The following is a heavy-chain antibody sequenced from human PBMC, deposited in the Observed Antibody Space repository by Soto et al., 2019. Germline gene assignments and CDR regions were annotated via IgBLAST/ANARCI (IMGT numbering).Heavy chain of an antibody. D-gene: IGHD2-15*01. J-gene: IGHJ6*02. CDR2: IKRKIDGEAT. CDR1: GFGFRTAW. V-gene: IGHV3-15*07. Sequence: EVQLVESGGGLVRPGGSLRLSWAGSGFGFRTAWLNWVRQAPGKGREWVGRIKRKIDGEATDYAAPVKGRFTVSRDDSKSALYLHMNSLKGDDTAVYYCTTGSVEGVWGQGTTVTVSS. CDR3: TTGSVEGV.